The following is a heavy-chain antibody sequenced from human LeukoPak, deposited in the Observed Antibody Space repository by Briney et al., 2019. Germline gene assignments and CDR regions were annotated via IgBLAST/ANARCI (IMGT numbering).Heavy chain of an antibody. D-gene: IGHD2-15*01. CDR1: GFTFSSYAM. CDR3: ARGGYCSGGSCYSQLGYYYYMDV. CDR2: IYHSGST. Sequence: GSLRLSCAASGFTFSSYAMSWVRQPPGKGLEWIGEIYHSGSTNYNPSLKSRVTISVDKSKNQFSLKLSSVTAADTAVYYCARGGYCSGGSCYSQLGYYYYMDVWGKGTTVTVSS. V-gene: IGHV4-4*02. J-gene: IGHJ6*03.